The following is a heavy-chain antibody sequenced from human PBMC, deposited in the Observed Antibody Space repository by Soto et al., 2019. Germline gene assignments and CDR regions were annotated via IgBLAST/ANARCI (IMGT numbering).Heavy chain of an antibody. D-gene: IGHD3-9*01. CDR2: IWYDGSNK. CDR3: ARDIQYYDILTGFLPGMTYYYYGMDV. CDR1: GFTFSSYG. V-gene: IGHV3-33*01. J-gene: IGHJ6*02. Sequence: QVQLVESGGGVVQPGRSLRLSCAASGFTFSSYGMHWVRQAPGKGLEWVAVIWYDGSNKYYADSVKGRFTISRDNSKNTLYLQINILRAEDTAVYYCARDIQYYDILTGFLPGMTYYYYGMDVWGQGTTVTVSS.